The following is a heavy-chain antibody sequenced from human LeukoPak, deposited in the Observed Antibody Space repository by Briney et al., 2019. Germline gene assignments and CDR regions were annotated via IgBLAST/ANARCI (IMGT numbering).Heavy chain of an antibody. J-gene: IGHJ4*02. Sequence: ASVKVSCKASGYTFTGYYMHWVRQAPGQGLEWMGWINPDSGGTNYAQNFQGWVTMTRDTSISTAYMELSRLRSDDTAVYYCARAYSGYDFGYWGQGTLVTVSS. CDR3: ARAYSGYDFGY. CDR2: INPDSGGT. V-gene: IGHV1-2*04. CDR1: GYTFTGYY. D-gene: IGHD5-12*01.